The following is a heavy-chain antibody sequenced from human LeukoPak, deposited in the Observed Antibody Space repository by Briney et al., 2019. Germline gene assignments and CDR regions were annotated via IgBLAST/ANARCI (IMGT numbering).Heavy chain of an antibody. CDR3: ARFSGGRLRFLEWRQFDY. D-gene: IGHD3-3*01. Sequence: SETLSLTCTVSGGSIWTSDYYWGSIRQFPGKGLEWIGTISDGGSTYYNPSLESRVTISVDTSKNQFSLKLSSVTAADTAVYYCARFSGGRLRFLEWRQFDYWGQGTLVTVSS. J-gene: IGHJ4*02. CDR1: GGSIWTSDYY. V-gene: IGHV4-39*07. CDR2: ISDGGST.